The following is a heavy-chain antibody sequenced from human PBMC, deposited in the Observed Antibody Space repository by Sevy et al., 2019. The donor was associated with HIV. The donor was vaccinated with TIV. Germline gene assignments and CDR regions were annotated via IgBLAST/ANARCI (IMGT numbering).Heavy chain of an antibody. CDR2: ISSSSSYI. D-gene: IGHD3-10*01. J-gene: IGHJ4*02. Sequence: GGSLRLSCAASGFTFSSYSMNWVRQAPGKGLEWVSSISSSSSYIYYADSVKGRFTISRDNAKNSLYLQMNSLRAEDTAVYYCARESYGSGPEPEFDYWGQGTLVTVSS. CDR1: GFTFSSYS. V-gene: IGHV3-21*01. CDR3: ARESYGSGPEPEFDY.